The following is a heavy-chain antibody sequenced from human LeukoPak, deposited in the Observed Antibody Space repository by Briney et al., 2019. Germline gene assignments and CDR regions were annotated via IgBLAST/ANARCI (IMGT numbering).Heavy chain of an antibody. D-gene: IGHD6-19*01. V-gene: IGHV4-34*01. J-gene: IGHJ6*02. CDR2: INHSGST. CDR1: GGSFSGYY. Sequence: PSETLSLTCAVYGGSFSGYYWSWIRQPPGKGLEWIGEINHSGSTNYNPSLKSRVTISVDTSKHQFSLKLSSVTAADTAVYYCARDRRYSSGWRYYYGMDVWGQGTTVTVSS. CDR3: ARDRRYSSGWRYYYGMDV.